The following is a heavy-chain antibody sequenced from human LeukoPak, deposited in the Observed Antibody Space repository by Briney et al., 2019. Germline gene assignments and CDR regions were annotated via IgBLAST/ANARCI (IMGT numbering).Heavy chain of an antibody. CDR3: ARDPERELSLYYFYYYMDV. J-gene: IGHJ6*03. CDR1: GYTLTELS. CDR2: FDPEDGET. D-gene: IGHD1-26*01. Sequence: PWASVKVSCKVSGYTLTELSMHWVRQAPGKGLEWMGGFDPEDGETIYAQKFQGRVTMTEDTSTSTAYMELRSLRSDDTAVYYCARDPERELSLYYFYYYMDVWGKGTTVIVSS. V-gene: IGHV1-24*01.